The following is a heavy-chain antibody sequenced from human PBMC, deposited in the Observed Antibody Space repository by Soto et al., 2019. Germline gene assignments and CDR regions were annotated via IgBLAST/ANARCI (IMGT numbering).Heavy chain of an antibody. CDR1: GFTFSDYG. CDR2: ISAFNGET. Sequence: QIQLVQSGAEVKKPGASVKVSCKASGFTFSDYGFSWVRQAPGGGLEWMGWISAFNGETTYTQKSEGRVAMTTDAATTTAYMELRSLTVDDTAVYYCVRDQQWLLPVPLNFDYWGQGTVVTVSS. CDR3: VRDQQWLLPVPLNFDY. V-gene: IGHV1-18*01. D-gene: IGHD6-19*01. J-gene: IGHJ4*02.